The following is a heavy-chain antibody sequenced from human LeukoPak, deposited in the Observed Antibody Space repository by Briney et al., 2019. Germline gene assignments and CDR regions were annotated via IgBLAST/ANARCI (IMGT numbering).Heavy chain of an antibody. J-gene: IGHJ3*02. CDR2: IYISGTI. D-gene: IGHD6-19*01. CDR1: GGSISSGYS. Sequence: SEILSLTCTVSGGSISSGYSWTWIRQPAGKGLEWVGRIYISGTIDYNLSLQSRITISMDTSKNQFSLEMSSVTAADTATYYCTRGWSSAGAFDIWGQGTMVTVSS. V-gene: IGHV4-61*02. CDR3: TRGWSSAGAFDI.